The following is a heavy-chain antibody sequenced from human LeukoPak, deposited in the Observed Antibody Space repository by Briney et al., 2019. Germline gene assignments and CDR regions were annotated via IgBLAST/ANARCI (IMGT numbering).Heavy chain of an antibody. Sequence: PSETLSLTCTVSGGSLSTYYWSWIRQPPGKGLEWIACIYYTGSTNYNPSLKSRGTMSVDTSKNQFSLRLTSVTAADTAVYYCARDAAADNYYYYMDVWGKGTTVTVSS. J-gene: IGHJ6*03. V-gene: IGHV4-59*12. CDR1: GGSLSTYY. D-gene: IGHD6-13*01. CDR2: IYYTGST. CDR3: ARDAAADNYYYYMDV.